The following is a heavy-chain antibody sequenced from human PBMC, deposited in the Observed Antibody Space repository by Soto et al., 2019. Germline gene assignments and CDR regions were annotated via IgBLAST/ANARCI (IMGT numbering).Heavy chain of an antibody. CDR2: ISGSGGST. CDR1: GFTFSSYA. CDR3: AKLGYCSGGSCYVSAFDI. J-gene: IGHJ3*02. D-gene: IGHD2-15*01. V-gene: IGHV3-23*01. Sequence: GGSLRLSCAASGFTFSSYAMSWVRQAPGKGLEWVSAISGSGGSTYYADSVKGRFTISRDNSKNTLYLQMNSLRAEDTAVYYCAKLGYCSGGSCYVSAFDIWGQGTMVTVSS.